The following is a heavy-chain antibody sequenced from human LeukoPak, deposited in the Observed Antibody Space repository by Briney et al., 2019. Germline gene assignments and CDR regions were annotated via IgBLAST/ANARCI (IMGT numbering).Heavy chain of an antibody. CDR1: GFTFSSYG. D-gene: IGHD2-15*01. J-gene: IGHJ4*02. CDR3: AKDYSIGYGGIADDY. Sequence: PGGSLRLSCAASGFTFSSYGMHWVRQAPGKGLEWVAVIWYDGSNKYYADSVKGRFTISRDNSKNTLYLQMNSLRAEDTAVYYCAKDYSIGYGGIADDYWGQGTLATVSS. V-gene: IGHV3-33*06. CDR2: IWYDGSNK.